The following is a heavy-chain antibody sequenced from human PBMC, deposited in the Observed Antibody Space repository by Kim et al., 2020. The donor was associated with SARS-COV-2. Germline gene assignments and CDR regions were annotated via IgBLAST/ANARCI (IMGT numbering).Heavy chain of an antibody. CDR3: ARGSLNTKYCSSTSCYTFFSVAARPREHRMDV. Sequence: SETLSLTCAVYGGSFSGYYWSWIRQPPGKGLEWIGEINHSRSTNYNTSLKSRVTISVDTSKNQFSLKLSSVTAADTAVYYCARGSLNTKYCSSTSCYTFFSVAARPREHRMDVWAQGTTVTVSS. D-gene: IGHD2-2*02. CDR2: INHSRST. V-gene: IGHV4-34*01. CDR1: GGSFSGYY. J-gene: IGHJ6*02.